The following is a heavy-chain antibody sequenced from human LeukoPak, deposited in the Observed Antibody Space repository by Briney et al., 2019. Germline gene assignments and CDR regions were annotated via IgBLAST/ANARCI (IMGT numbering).Heavy chain of an antibody. CDR2: IFYSGNT. D-gene: IGHD6-19*01. CDR3: ARVAVAGTSFDY. V-gene: IGHV4-39*01. Sequence: SETLSPTCTVSAGSISSSDYYWGWIRQPPGKGLEWIGSIFYSGNTYYNPSLKSRITISVDTSKNQFSLKLSSVTAADTAVYYCARVAVAGTSFDYWGQGTLVTVSS. CDR1: AGSISSSDYY. J-gene: IGHJ4*02.